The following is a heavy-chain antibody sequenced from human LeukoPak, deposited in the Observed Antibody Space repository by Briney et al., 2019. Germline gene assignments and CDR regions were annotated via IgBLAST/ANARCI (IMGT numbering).Heavy chain of an antibody. CDR2: IYYSGST. CDR3: ASSITIFGVAENFDY. CDR1: GGSISSGDYY. Sequence: PSQTLSLTCTVSGGSISSGDYYWSWIRQPPGKGLAWIGYIYYSGSTYYNPSLKSRVTISVDTSKNQFSLKLSSVTAADTAVYYCASSITIFGVAENFDYWGQGTLVTVSS. V-gene: IGHV4-30-4*08. D-gene: IGHD3-3*01. J-gene: IGHJ4*02.